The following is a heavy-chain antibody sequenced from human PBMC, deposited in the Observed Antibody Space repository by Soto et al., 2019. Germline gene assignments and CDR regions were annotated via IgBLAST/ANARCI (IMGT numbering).Heavy chain of an antibody. CDR1: GYNFYGYH. CDR2: INPNTGDT. Sequence: QVQLVQSGAEVKKPGASVKVSCEASGYNFYGYHTHWVRQAPGQGLEWMGWINPNTGDTNSAQKFQGRVTMTRDTSISTVYMELSRLRSDDTAVYYCVRGVVTSYGWFDPWGQGTLVTVSS. D-gene: IGHD2-21*02. V-gene: IGHV1-2*02. J-gene: IGHJ5*02. CDR3: VRGVVTSYGWFDP.